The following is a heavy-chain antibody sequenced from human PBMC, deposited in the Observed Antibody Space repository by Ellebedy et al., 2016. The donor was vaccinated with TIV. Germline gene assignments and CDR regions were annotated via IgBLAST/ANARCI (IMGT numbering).Heavy chain of an antibody. Sequence: GESLKISXAASGFTFSSNYMSWVRQAPGKGLEWVSIIYSGGTTYYADSVKGRFTISRDNAKNSLYLQMNSLTAEDTAIYYCLLHEQHWGQGTLVTVSS. CDR2: IYSGGTT. J-gene: IGHJ1*01. CDR1: GFTFSSNY. CDR3: LLHEQH. V-gene: IGHV3-53*01.